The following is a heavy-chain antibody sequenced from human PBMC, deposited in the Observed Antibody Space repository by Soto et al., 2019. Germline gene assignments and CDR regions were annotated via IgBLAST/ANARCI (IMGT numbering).Heavy chain of an antibody. J-gene: IGHJ4*02. D-gene: IGHD3-16*02. V-gene: IGHV3-30*03. CDR1: GFTFSSYG. CDR3: ATLIVAEFDY. Sequence: PGGSLRLSCAASGFTFSSYGMHWVRQAPGKGLEWVAIISYDGSNKYYADSVKGRFTISRDNSKNTLYLQMNSLRAEDTAVYYCATLIVAEFDYWGQGTLVTVSS. CDR2: ISYDGSNK.